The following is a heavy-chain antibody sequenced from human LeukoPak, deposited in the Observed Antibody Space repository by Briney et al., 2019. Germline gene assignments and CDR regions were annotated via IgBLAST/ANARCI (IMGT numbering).Heavy chain of an antibody. J-gene: IGHJ4*02. D-gene: IGHD3-3*01. Sequence: PGGSLRLSCAASGFTFSSYWMSWVRQAPGKGLEWVANIKQDGSEKYYVDSVKGRFTISRDNAKNSLYLQMNSLRAEDTAVYYCARDPLQTITYYDFWSGYYSTPSDWVWGQGTLVTVSS. CDR1: GFTFSSYW. CDR2: IKQDGSEK. CDR3: ARDPLQTITYYDFWSGYYSTPSDWV. V-gene: IGHV3-7*01.